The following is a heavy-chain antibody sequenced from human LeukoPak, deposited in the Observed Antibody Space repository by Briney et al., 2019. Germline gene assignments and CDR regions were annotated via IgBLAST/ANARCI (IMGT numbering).Heavy chain of an antibody. CDR1: GFTFSDYY. CDR3: ARDVAGYSYRLDY. CDR2: ISSSGSTI. D-gene: IGHD5-18*01. Sequence: GGSLRLSCAASGFTFSDYYMSWIRQAPGKGLEWVSYISSSGSTIYCADSVKGRFTISRDNAKNSLYLQMNSLRAEDTAVYYCARDVAGYSYRLDYWGQGTLVTVSS. J-gene: IGHJ4*02. V-gene: IGHV3-11*01.